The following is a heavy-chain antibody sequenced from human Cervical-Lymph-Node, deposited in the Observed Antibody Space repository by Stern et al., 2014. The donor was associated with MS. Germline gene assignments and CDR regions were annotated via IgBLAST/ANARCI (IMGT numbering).Heavy chain of an antibody. V-gene: IGHV1-46*01. CDR1: GYTFTSNK. Sequence: QLVQSGAEVKKPGAPVKVSCKAFGYTFTSNKMHWVRQAPGQGLEWMGIINPGGGSTRYAQKLQGRVTMTRDTSTSTVYMELTSLRSEDTAVYSCARDNGGWSVDSWGQGTLVIVSS. CDR3: ARDNGGWSVDS. J-gene: IGHJ4*02. D-gene: IGHD6-19*01. CDR2: INPGGGST.